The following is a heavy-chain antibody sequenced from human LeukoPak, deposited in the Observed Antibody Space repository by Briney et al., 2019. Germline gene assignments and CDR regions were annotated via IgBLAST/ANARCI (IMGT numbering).Heavy chain of an antibody. CDR2: IYYSGST. V-gene: IGHV4-30-4*08. Sequence: SETLSLTCTVSGGSISSGDYYWSWIRQPPGKGLEWIGYIYYSGSTYYNPSLKSRVTISVDTSKNQFSLKLSSVTAADTAVYYCARHRPGTTNTLFDYWGQGTLVTVSS. D-gene: IGHD1-7*01. J-gene: IGHJ4*02. CDR3: ARHRPGTTNTLFDY. CDR1: GGSISSGDYY.